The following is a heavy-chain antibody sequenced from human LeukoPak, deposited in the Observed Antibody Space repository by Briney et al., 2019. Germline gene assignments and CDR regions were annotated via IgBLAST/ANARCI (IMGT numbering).Heavy chain of an antibody. Sequence: SETLSLTCTVSGYSISSGYYWGWIRQPPGKGLEWIGSIYHSGSTYYNPSLKSRVTISVDTSKNQFSLKLSSVTAADTAVYYCARVRITMVRGAPAYFDYWGQGNLVTVSS. V-gene: IGHV4-38-2*02. J-gene: IGHJ4*02. CDR2: IYHSGST. D-gene: IGHD3-10*01. CDR1: GYSISSGYY. CDR3: ARVRITMVRGAPAYFDY.